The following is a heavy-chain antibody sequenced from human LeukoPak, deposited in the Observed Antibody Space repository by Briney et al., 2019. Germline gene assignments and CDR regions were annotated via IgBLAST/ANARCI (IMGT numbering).Heavy chain of an antibody. Sequence: GGSLRLSCAASGFTFSSYAMHWVRQAPGKGLGWVAVISYDGSNKYYADSVKGRFTISRDNSKNTLYLQMNSLRAEDTAVYYCAREDSSGYYKNGYFDYWGQGTLVTVSS. V-gene: IGHV3-30-3*01. CDR1: GFTFSSYA. CDR3: AREDSSGYYKNGYFDY. CDR2: ISYDGSNK. D-gene: IGHD3-22*01. J-gene: IGHJ4*02.